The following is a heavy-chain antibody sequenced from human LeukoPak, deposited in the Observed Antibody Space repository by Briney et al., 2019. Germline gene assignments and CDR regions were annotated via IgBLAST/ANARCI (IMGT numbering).Heavy chain of an antibody. Sequence: GGSLRLSCAASGFTFSSHGMHWVRQAPGKGLEWVAVIWYDGSNKYYADSAKGRFTISRDNSKNTLYLQMNSLRAEDTAVYYCARDESGSGPDYWGQGTLVTVSS. D-gene: IGHD3-10*01. CDR1: GFTFSSHG. V-gene: IGHV3-33*01. CDR2: IWYDGSNK. J-gene: IGHJ4*02. CDR3: ARDESGSGPDY.